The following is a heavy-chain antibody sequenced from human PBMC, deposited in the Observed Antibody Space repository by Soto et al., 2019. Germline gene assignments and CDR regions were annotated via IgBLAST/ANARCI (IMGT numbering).Heavy chain of an antibody. Sequence: SVKVSCKASGGTFSSYAISWVRQAPGQGLEWMGGIIPIFGTANYAQKFQGRVTITADESTSTAYMELSSLRSEDTAVYYCAREGYYYDSSGPFDYWGQGTLVTVSS. CDR2: IIPIFGTA. D-gene: IGHD3-22*01. J-gene: IGHJ4*02. CDR3: AREGYYYDSSGPFDY. CDR1: GGTFSSYA. V-gene: IGHV1-69*13.